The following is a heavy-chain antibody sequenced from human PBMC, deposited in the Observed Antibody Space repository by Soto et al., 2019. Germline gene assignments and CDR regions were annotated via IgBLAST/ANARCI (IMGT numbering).Heavy chain of an antibody. D-gene: IGHD3-3*01. J-gene: IGHJ4*02. CDR1: GGSFSGYY. V-gene: IGHV4-34*01. CDR2: INHSGST. CDR3: ARGGTDFWSGPYYFDY. Sequence: LTPSETLSLTCAVYGGSFSGYYWSWLRQPPGKGLEWIGEINHSGSTDYNPSLKSRVTISVDTSKNQFSLKLSSVTAADTAVYYCARGGTDFWSGPYYFDYWGQGTLVTVSS.